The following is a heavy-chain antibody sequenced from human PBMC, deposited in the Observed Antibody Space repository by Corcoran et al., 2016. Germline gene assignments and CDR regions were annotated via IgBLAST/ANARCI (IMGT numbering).Heavy chain of an antibody. D-gene: IGHD3-10*01. Sequence: QVQLQQWGAGLLKPSETLSLTCAVYGGSFSGYYWSWIRQPPGKGLEWIGEINHSGSTNYNPSLKSRVTISVDTSKNQFSLKLSSVTAADTAVYYCARGIALITIVRGVMDRFDYWGQGTLVTVSS. J-gene: IGHJ4*02. V-gene: IGHV4-34*01. CDR2: INHSGST. CDR3: ARGIALITIVRGVMDRFDY. CDR1: GGSFSGYY.